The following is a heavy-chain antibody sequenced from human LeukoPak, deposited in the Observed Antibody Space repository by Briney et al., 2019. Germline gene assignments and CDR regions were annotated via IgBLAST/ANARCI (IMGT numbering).Heavy chain of an antibody. V-gene: IGHV4-59*01. D-gene: IGHD3-10*01. CDR1: GGSISSYY. J-gene: IGHJ6*03. CDR2: IYYSGST. Sequence: SETLSLTCTVSGGSISSYYWSWIRQPPGKGLEWIGYIYYSGSTNYNPALKSRATISVDTSKNQFSLKLSSVTAADTAVYYCARVEEGYGSGRRENYYYYYMDVWGKGTTVTISS. CDR3: ARVEEGYGSGRRENYYYYYMDV.